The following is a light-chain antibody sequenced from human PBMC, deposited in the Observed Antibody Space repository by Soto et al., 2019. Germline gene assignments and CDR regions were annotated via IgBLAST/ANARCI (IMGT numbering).Light chain of an antibody. CDR1: SSDVGGYNY. V-gene: IGLV2-8*01. J-gene: IGLJ1*01. Sequence: QSVLTQPPSASGSPGQSVAISCTGTSSDVGGYNYVSWYQQHPGKAPKLMIYEVNKRPSGVPDRFSGSKSGNTASLTVSGLQAEDEADYYCSSYAGSHTYVFGPGTKVTVL. CDR3: SSYAGSHTYV. CDR2: EVN.